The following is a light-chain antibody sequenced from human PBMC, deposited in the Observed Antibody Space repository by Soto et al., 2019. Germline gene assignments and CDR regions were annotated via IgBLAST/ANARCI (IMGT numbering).Light chain of an antibody. Sequence: EIVFTESPPTLSLNPGERATLSCRASQSISGYLGWYQQKPGQAPRLLIYAGSNRATGIPARFSGSGSGRDFTLTISSLEPEDFSVYYCQQRYNWPITFAQGTRLEI. CDR1: QSISGY. CDR3: QQRYNWPIT. J-gene: IGKJ5*01. V-gene: IGKV3-11*02. CDR2: AGS.